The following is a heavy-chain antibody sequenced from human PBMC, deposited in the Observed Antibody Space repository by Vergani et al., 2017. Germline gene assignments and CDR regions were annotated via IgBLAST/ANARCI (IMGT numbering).Heavy chain of an antibody. V-gene: IGHV3-9*03. Sequence: EVQLVESGGGLVQPGRSLRLFCADSGFILDDYAMHWVRQGPGKGLEWVSGISWNSGTIGYADSVKGRFTISRDNAKNSLYLQMNSLIAEDMALYYCARDGWELLDYFYYMDVWGKGTTVTVSS. J-gene: IGHJ6*03. D-gene: IGHD1-26*01. CDR3: ARDGWELLDYFYYMDV. CDR2: ISWNSGTI. CDR1: GFILDDYA.